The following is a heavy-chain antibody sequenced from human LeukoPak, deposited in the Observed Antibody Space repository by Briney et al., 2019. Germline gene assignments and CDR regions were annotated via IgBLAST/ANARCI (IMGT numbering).Heavy chain of an antibody. CDR1: GYTFTNYY. CDR2: INPSGGST. Sequence: GASVKVSCKASGYTFTNYYIHWVRQAPGQGLEWMGVINPSGGSTSYAQMFQGRVTMTRDMSTSTVYMELSSLRSEDTAVYYCARGISNYYGSGSYYNEDAFDIWGQGTMVTVSS. D-gene: IGHD3-10*01. CDR3: ARGISNYYGSGSYYNEDAFDI. V-gene: IGHV1-46*01. J-gene: IGHJ3*02.